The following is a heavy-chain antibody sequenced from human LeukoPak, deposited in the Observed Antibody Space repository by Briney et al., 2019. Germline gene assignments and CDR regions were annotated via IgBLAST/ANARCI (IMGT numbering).Heavy chain of an antibody. CDR2: IKKDGSNT. CDR1: GCRFNNYG. CDR3: AGPPVECSGSSCPCGQGTFDI. J-gene: IGHJ3*02. D-gene: IGHD2-2*01. Sequence: PGGSLSLSCAASGCRFNNYGMHWVRQAPGKGLEWVAFIKKDGSNTYYSGSVKRRLTISRDNSQNTLYLQMNSLRVDDTAVYTCAGPPVECSGSSCPCGQGTFDIWGQGTMVTVSS. V-gene: IGHV3-30*03.